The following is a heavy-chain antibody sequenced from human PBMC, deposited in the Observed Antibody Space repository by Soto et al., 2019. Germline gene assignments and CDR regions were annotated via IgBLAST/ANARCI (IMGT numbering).Heavy chain of an antibody. CDR3: ARQRGYYVDY. D-gene: IGHD3-22*01. CDR1: GGSIRSGNW. J-gene: IGHJ4*02. Sequence: QVQLQESGPGLVEPSGTLSLTCAVSGGSIRSGNWWSWVRQPPGKGLEWIGEIYHSGTTNYNPSLKXXVXIXXDKSKNQCSLKLTSVTAADTAVYYCARQRGYYVDYWGQGTLVTVSS. V-gene: IGHV4-4*02. CDR2: IYHSGTT.